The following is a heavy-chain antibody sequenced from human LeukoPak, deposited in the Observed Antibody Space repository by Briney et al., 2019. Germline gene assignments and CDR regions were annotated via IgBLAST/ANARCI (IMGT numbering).Heavy chain of an antibody. D-gene: IGHD1-26*01. V-gene: IGHV4-59*01. CDR2: IYYSGST. CDR1: GVSISNYY. Sequence: SETLSHTCTVSGVSISNYYWSWIRQPPGKGLEWIGYIYYSGSTNYNPSLKSRVTISVDTSKNQFSLKLSSVTAADTAVYYCARGGSGRVDYWGQGTLVTVSS. CDR3: ARGGSGRVDY. J-gene: IGHJ4*02.